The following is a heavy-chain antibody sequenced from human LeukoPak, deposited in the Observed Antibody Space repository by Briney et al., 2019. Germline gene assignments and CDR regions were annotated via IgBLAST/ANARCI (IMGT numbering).Heavy chain of an antibody. V-gene: IGHV4-34*01. CDR1: GGSFSGYY. Sequence: SETLSLTCAVYGGSFSGYYWSWIRQPPGKGLEWIGEINHSGSTNYNPSLKSRVTISVDTSKNQFSLKLSSVTAADTAVYYCARELGYCSSTSCYFDPWDQGNLVTVSS. D-gene: IGHD2-2*01. J-gene: IGHJ5*02. CDR3: ARELGYCSSTSCYFDP. CDR2: INHSGST.